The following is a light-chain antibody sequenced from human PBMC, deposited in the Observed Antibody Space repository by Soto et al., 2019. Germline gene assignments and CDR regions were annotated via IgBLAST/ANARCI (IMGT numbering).Light chain of an antibody. CDR3: QVWDSSSDHPVV. CDR1: NIGSKS. CDR2: YDS. J-gene: IGLJ2*01. V-gene: IGLV3-21*04. Sequence: SYELTQPPSASVAPGKTARITCGGNNIGSKSVHWYQQKPGQAPVLVIYYDSDRPSGIPERCSGSNSGNTATLTLSRVEAGDEADYYCQVWDSSSDHPVVFGGGTKLTVL.